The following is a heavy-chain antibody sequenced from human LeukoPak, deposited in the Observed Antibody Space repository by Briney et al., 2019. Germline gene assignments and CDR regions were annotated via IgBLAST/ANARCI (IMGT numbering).Heavy chain of an antibody. Sequence: GASVKVSCKASGYTFTSYGISWVRQAPGQGLEWMGWISAYNGNTNYAQKLQGRVTMTTDTSTSTAYMELRSLRSDDTAVYYCARGDYDFWSGSRKSGYLGAFDIWGQGTMVTVSS. CDR3: ARGDYDFWSGSRKSGYLGAFDI. CDR1: GYTFTSYG. J-gene: IGHJ3*02. CDR2: ISAYNGNT. D-gene: IGHD3-3*01. V-gene: IGHV1-18*01.